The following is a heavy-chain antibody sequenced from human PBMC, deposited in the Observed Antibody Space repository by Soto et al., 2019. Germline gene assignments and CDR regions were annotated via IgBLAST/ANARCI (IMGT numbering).Heavy chain of an antibody. J-gene: IGHJ4*02. CDR2: LHHSGTT. V-gene: IGHV4-38-2*01. CDR1: GYAISSGYY. CDR3: AKVFYYYDSSGYYYFDY. Sequence: KPSDTLSLTCAVSGYAISSGYYWGWIRQPPGKGLEWIGSLHHSGTTYYNPSLKSRVTMSVDTSKNQLSLKLTSVTAADTAVYYCAKVFYYYDSSGYYYFDYWGQGTLVTVSS. D-gene: IGHD3-22*01.